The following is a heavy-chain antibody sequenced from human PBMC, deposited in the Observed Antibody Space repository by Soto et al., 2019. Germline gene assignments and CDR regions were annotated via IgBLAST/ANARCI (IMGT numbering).Heavy chain of an antibody. CDR2: ITGSGTTT. V-gene: IGHV3-48*02. D-gene: IGHD7-27*01. J-gene: IGHJ5*02. CDR1: GFPFSSNS. CDR3: ARDLNWGFDH. Sequence: PGEPLKISCAASGFPFSSNSVNWVRQAPGKGLEWVSYITGSGTTTRYADSVKGRFTLSRDNAKNSLFLYMNSLRDEDTAVYYCARDLNWGFDHWGRGTLVTVSS.